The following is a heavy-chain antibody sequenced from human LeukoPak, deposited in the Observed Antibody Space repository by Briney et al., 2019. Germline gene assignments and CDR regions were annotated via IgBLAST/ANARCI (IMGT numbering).Heavy chain of an antibody. V-gene: IGHV4-30-4*01. CDR2: IYYGGST. Sequence: SQTLSLTCTVSGGSISSGDHYWSWIRQPPGKGLEWIGYIYYGGSTYYNPSLKSRVTISVDTSKNQFSLKLSSVTAADTAVYYCARHGIAVAGTRWAFDYWGQGTQVTVSS. CDR1: GGSISSGDHY. J-gene: IGHJ4*02. D-gene: IGHD6-19*01. CDR3: ARHGIAVAGTRWAFDY.